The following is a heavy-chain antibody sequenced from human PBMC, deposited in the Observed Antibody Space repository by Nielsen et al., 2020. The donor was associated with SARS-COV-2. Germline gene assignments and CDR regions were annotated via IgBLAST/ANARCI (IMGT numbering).Heavy chain of an antibody. J-gene: IGHJ3*02. Sequence: GESLKISCAASGFTFSSHDMHWVRQATGNGLEWVSVIGSAGDTYYADSVKGRFTMSRENDKNSLYLQMDSLRAEDTAVYYCARESGSSSWDVGAFDIWGQGTMVTVSS. D-gene: IGHD6-13*01. CDR3: ARESGSSSWDVGAFDI. CDR2: IGSAGDT. CDR1: GFTFSSHD. V-gene: IGHV3-13*04.